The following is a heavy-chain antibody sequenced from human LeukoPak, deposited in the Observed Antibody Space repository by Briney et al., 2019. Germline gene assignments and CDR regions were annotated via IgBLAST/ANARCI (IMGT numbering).Heavy chain of an antibody. V-gene: IGHV4-34*01. Sequence: SETLSLTCAVYGGSFSGYYWSWIRQPPGKGLEWIGEINHSGSTNYNPSLKSRVTISVDTSKNQFSLKLSSVTAADTAVYYCARVGVRGVIGWFDPWGQGTLVTVSS. CDR3: ARVGVRGVIGWFDP. D-gene: IGHD3-10*01. J-gene: IGHJ5*02. CDR1: GGSFSGYY. CDR2: INHSGST.